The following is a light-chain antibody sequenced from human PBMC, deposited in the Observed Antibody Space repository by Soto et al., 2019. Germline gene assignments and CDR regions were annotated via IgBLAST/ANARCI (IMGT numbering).Light chain of an antibody. J-gene: IGKJ3*01. Sequence: VMTQSPATLSVSQGERATLTCRASQSVNSNLAWYQQKPGQAPRLLIYCASTRATGIPASFIGNGSGTEFTLTASSLQPEDFAVYYCQQYNNWPFTFDPGTTVDI. CDR3: QQYNNWPFT. CDR2: CAS. V-gene: IGKV3-15*01. CDR1: QSVNSN.